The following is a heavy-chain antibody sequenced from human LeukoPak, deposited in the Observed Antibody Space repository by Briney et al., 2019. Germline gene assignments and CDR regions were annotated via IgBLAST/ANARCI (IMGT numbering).Heavy chain of an antibody. CDR3: ARDDNSEYSDDAFDI. CDR1: GASIRSYS. V-gene: IGHV4-4*07. Sequence: SETLSLTCTVSGASIRSYSWSWLRQPAGKGLEWIGRIHTSASTEYNPSLKSRVTMSVDTSKNQFSLKLNSVTAADTAVYFCARDDNSEYSDDAFDIWGQGTLVTVSS. J-gene: IGHJ3*02. D-gene: IGHD1-26*01. CDR2: IHTSAST.